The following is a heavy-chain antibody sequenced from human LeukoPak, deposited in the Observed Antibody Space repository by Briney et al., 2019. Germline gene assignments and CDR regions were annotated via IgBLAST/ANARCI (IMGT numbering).Heavy chain of an antibody. CDR1: GGSFSGYY. D-gene: IGHD6-19*01. J-gene: IGHJ4*02. Sequence: SETLSLTCAVYGGSFSGYYWSWIRQPPGKGLEWIGEINHSGSTNYNPSLESRVTISVDTSKNQFSLKLSSVTAADTAVYYCARGLAVAGPSFDYWGQGTLVTVSS. V-gene: IGHV4-34*01. CDR3: ARGLAVAGPSFDY. CDR2: INHSGST.